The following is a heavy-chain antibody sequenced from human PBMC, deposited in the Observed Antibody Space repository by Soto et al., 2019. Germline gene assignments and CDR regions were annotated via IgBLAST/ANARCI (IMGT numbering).Heavy chain of an antibody. V-gene: IGHV1-2*04. CDR3: ARVGGGLASLGYYGMDV. Sequence: ASVKVSCKASGYTFIGYYIQWVRQAPGQGLEWMGWINPNSGGTNYAQRFQGWVTMTRDRSISTAYMELSRLKSDDTAVYYCARVGGGLASLGYYGMDVWGQGTTVTVS. CDR1: GYTFIGYY. D-gene: IGHD3-10*01. CDR2: INPNSGGT. J-gene: IGHJ6*02.